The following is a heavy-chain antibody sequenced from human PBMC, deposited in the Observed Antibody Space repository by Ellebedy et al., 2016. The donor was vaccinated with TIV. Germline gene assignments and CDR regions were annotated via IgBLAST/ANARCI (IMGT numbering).Heavy chain of an antibody. CDR1: GFTFSSYS. J-gene: IGHJ4*02. CDR2: ISSSSSYI. D-gene: IGHD2-15*01. Sequence: GGSLRLSCAASGFTFSSYSMNWVRQAPGKGLEWVSSISSSSSYIYYADSVKGRFTISRDNAKNSLYLQMNSLRAEDTAVYYCARFHCSGGSCSEYFDYWGQGTLVTVSS. V-gene: IGHV3-21*01. CDR3: ARFHCSGGSCSEYFDY.